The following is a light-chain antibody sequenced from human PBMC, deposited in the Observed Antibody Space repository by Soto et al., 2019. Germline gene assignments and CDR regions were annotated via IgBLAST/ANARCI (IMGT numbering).Light chain of an antibody. J-gene: IGKJ1*01. V-gene: IGKV3-20*01. CDR3: QHYDTSPAWT. Sequence: EIVLTQSPGTLSVSVGETATLSCTASQTVDSSSLAWYQQKPGQAPRLLIYGASSRATGIPDRFSGSGSGTDCTLTVSRLEPDDFAVYYCQHYDTSPAWTFGQGTTVDVK. CDR1: QTVDSSS. CDR2: GAS.